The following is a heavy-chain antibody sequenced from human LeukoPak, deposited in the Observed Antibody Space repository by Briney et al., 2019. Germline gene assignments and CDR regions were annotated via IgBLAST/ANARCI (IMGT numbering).Heavy chain of an antibody. Sequence: GESLQISCKGSGCSFTSYWIGWVRQMPGKGLEWMGIIYPGDSDTRYSPSFQGQVTISADKSISTAYLQWSSLKASDTAMYYCARRLGYCSGGSCYYYFDYWGQGTPVTVSS. V-gene: IGHV5-51*01. CDR2: IYPGDSDT. D-gene: IGHD2-15*01. CDR3: ARRLGYCSGGSCYYYFDY. CDR1: GCSFTSYW. J-gene: IGHJ4*02.